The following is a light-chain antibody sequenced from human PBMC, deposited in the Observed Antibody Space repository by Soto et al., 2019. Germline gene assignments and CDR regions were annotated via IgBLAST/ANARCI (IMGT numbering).Light chain of an antibody. CDR3: QSYDSSLSGSV. J-gene: IGLJ1*01. V-gene: IGLV1-40*01. Sequence: QSVLTQPPSVSWAPGQRVTISCTGSSSNIGADYDVHWYQQIPGTAPKFLIYGNNNRPSGVPDRFSGSKSGTSASLAITGLQAEDEADYYCQSYDSSLSGSVFGTGTKVTVL. CDR1: SSNIGADYD. CDR2: GNN.